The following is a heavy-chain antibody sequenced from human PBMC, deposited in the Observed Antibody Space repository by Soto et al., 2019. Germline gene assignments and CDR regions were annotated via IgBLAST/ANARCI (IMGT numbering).Heavy chain of an antibody. J-gene: IGHJ5*02. D-gene: IGHD1-26*01. CDR3: AKATGGKVFDP. Sequence: SETLSLTCSVSGGSISSGGYYWSWIRQHPGEGLEWIGYIYYSGTTYYNPSLKSRVSISVDTSKNQFSLKLSSVTAADTAVYYCAKATGGKVFDPWGQGTLVTVSS. V-gene: IGHV4-31*03. CDR1: GGSISSGGYY. CDR2: IYYSGTT.